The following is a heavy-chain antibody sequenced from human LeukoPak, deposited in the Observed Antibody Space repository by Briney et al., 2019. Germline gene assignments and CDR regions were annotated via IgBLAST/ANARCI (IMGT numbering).Heavy chain of an antibody. D-gene: IGHD3-9*01. CDR2: INHSGST. V-gene: IGHV4-34*01. J-gene: IGHJ3*02. CDR1: GGSFSGYY. Sequence: PSETLSLTCAVYGGSFSGYYWSWIRQPPGKGLEWIGEINHSGSTNYNPSLKSRVTISVGTSKNQFSLKLSSVTAADTAVYYCARGLDYDILTGYYDGAFDIWGQGTMVTVSS. CDR3: ARGLDYDILTGYYDGAFDI.